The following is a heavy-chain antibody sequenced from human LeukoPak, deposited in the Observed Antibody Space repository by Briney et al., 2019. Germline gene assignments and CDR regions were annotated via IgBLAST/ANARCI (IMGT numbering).Heavy chain of an antibody. CDR2: IKEDGSEK. D-gene: IGHD1-26*01. CDR1: GFTFSRYW. J-gene: IGHJ5*02. V-gene: IGHV3-7*01. CDR3: ASDSWERRFDP. Sequence: PGGSLRHSCVGSGFTFSRYWMSWVRQAPGKGLEWVANIKEDGSEKYYVDSVKGRFTISRDNAKNSLYLQMNSLRAEDTAVYYCASDSWERRFDPWGQGTLVTVSS.